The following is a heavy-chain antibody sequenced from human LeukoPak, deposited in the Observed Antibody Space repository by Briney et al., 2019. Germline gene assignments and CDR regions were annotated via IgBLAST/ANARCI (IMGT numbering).Heavy chain of an antibody. D-gene: IGHD3-10*01. CDR2: INHSGST. CDR3: ASLRGRITMVRAPSDY. Sequence: PSETLSLTCAVYGGSFSGYYWSWIRQPPGKGLEWIGEINHSGSTNYNPSLKSRVTISVDTSKNQFSLKLSSVTAADTAVYYCASLRGRITMVRAPSDYWGQGTLVTVSP. CDR1: GGSFSGYY. V-gene: IGHV4-34*01. J-gene: IGHJ4*02.